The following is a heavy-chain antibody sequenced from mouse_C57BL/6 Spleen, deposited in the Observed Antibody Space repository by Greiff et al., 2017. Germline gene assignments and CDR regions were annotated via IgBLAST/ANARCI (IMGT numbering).Heavy chain of an antibody. CDR2: ISYDGSN. Sequence: EVKLMESGPGLVKPSQSLSLTCSVTGYSITSGYYWNWIRQFPGNKLEWMGYISYDGSNNYNPSLKNRISITRDTSKNQFFLKLNSVTTEDTATYYCARGNWDVRYFDYWGQGTTLTVSS. D-gene: IGHD4-1*01. CDR1: GYSITSGYY. V-gene: IGHV3-6*01. J-gene: IGHJ2*01. CDR3: ARGNWDVRYFDY.